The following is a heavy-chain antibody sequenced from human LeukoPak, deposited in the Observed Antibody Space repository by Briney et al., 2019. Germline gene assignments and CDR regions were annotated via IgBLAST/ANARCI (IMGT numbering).Heavy chain of an antibody. CDR3: TKDLNHDSSG. J-gene: IGHJ4*02. CDR1: GFRVSDYC. V-gene: IGHV3-7*01. CDR2: IKTDGSAK. Sequence: GGSLRLSCAAPGFRVSDYCMTCVRQAPGKGLECVANIKTDGSAKYYPDSVKGRFTVSRDNAKNSLYLQMNNMRVEDTAIYYCTKDLNHDSSGWGQGTLVTVSS. D-gene: IGHD3-22*01.